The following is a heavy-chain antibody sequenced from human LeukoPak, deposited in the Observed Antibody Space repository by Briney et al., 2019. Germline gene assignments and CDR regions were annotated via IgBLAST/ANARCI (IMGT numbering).Heavy chain of an antibody. CDR2: IYYSGST. CDR3: ARSLGRIVVVPAAIDAWAAFDI. V-gene: IGHV4-31*03. D-gene: IGHD2-2*02. CDR1: GGSISSGGYY. Sequence: PSETLSLTCTVSGGSISSGGYYWSWLRQHPGTGLEWIGYIYYSGSTYYNPSLKSRVTISVDTSKNQFSLKLSSVTAADTAVYYCARSLGRIVVVPAAIDAWAAFDIWGQGTMVTVSS. J-gene: IGHJ3*02.